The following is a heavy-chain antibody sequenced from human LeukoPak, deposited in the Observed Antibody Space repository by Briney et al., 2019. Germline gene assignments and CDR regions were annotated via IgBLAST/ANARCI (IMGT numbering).Heavy chain of an antibody. V-gene: IGHV3-30-3*01. CDR1: GFTFSGYA. CDR3: ARAAPYDSSGYPSGFDY. J-gene: IGHJ4*02. CDR2: ISYDGSNK. D-gene: IGHD3-22*01. Sequence: GGSLRLSCVASGFTFSGYAMHWVRQAPGKGLEWVAVISYDGSNKYYADSVKGRFTISRDNSKNTLYLQMNSLRAEDTAVYYCARAAPYDSSGYPSGFDYWGQGTLVTVSS.